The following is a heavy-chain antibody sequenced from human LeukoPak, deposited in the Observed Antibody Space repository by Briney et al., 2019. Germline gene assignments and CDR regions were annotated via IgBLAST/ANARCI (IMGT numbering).Heavy chain of an antibody. CDR2: INPNSGVT. J-gene: IGHJ6*03. CDR1: GYSFTGYY. V-gene: IGHV1-2*02. CDR3: AKDRYGDYEAPFHYYMDA. Sequence: GASVTVSCMASGYSFTGYYIYWVRQAPGQGLEWMGWINPNSGVTNYAQKLQGRVTITRDTSIDTAYMQLSRLRSDDTAVYYCAKDRYGDYEAPFHYYMDAWGRGTTVTVSS. D-gene: IGHD5-12*01.